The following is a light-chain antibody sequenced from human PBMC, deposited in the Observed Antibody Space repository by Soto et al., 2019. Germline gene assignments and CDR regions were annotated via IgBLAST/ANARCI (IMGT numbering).Light chain of an antibody. Sequence: ALTQPASVSGSPGQSITISCTGTSSDVGGYNYVSWCQQHPGKAPKLMIYEVSNRPSGVSNRFSGSKSGNTASLTISGLQAEDEADYYCSSYTSSSFYVFGTGTKVTVL. J-gene: IGLJ1*01. V-gene: IGLV2-14*01. CDR3: SSYTSSSFYV. CDR2: EVS. CDR1: SSDVGGYNY.